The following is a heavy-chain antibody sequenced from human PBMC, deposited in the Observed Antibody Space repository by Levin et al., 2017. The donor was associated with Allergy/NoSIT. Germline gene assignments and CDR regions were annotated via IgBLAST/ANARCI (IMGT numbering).Heavy chain of an antibody. CDR1: GFTFSEYW. CDR3: ARSGPPDV. V-gene: IGHV3-74*01. Sequence: GGSLRLSCAVSGFTFSEYWMHWIRRAPGKGLMWVSWISSDGSKTNYADSVKGRFTISRDNAKNTLHLQMDSLRTEDTAVYYCARSGPPDVWGQGTTVIVSS. CDR2: ISSDGSKT. J-gene: IGHJ6*02.